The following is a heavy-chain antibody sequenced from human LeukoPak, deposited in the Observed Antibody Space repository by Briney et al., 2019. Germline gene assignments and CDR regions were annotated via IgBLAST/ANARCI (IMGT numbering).Heavy chain of an antibody. Sequence: GGSLRLSCAASGFTFSSYAMSWVRQAPGKGLEWVSGISAGGDSTYSADSVKGRFTISRDNSENTLYMQMNSLSAEDTAVYYCAKVGSITKGPLDYWGQGTLVTVSS. CDR1: GFTFSSYA. D-gene: IGHD1-26*01. J-gene: IGHJ4*02. CDR2: ISAGGDST. V-gene: IGHV3-23*01. CDR3: AKVGSITKGPLDY.